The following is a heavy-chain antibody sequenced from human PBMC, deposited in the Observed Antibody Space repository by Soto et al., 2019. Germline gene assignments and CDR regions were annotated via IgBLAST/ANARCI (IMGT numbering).Heavy chain of an antibody. CDR2: IWYDGSNK. J-gene: IGHJ4*02. CDR3: ARSRGYSYGYSFDY. D-gene: IGHD5-18*01. V-gene: IGHV3-33*01. Sequence: QVPLVESGGGVVQPGRSLRLSCAASGFTFSSYGMHWVRQAPGKGLEWVAVIWYDGSNKYYADSVKGRFTISRDNSKNTLYLQMNSLRAEDTAVYYCARSRGYSYGYSFDYWGQGTLVTVSS. CDR1: GFTFSSYG.